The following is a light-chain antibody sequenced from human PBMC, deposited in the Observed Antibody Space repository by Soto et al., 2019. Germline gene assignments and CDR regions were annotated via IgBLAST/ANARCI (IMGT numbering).Light chain of an antibody. CDR1: QSISDS. CDR3: QQYGDLPLT. V-gene: IGKV1-33*01. Sequence: DIQMTQSPSTLSASVGDRVAITCRASQSISDSLAWYQQRLGKAPKLLIYDASYLETGVPSRFSGSGSGTDFTFTISSLQPEDFATYYCQQYGDLPLTFGGGTKVDIK. CDR2: DAS. J-gene: IGKJ4*01.